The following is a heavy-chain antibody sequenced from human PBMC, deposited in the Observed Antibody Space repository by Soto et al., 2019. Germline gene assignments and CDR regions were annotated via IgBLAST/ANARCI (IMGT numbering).Heavy chain of an antibody. CDR1: GFTFSNYL. Sequence: QVQLVESGGGVVQPGRSLRLTCVASGFTFSNYLMHWVRQAPGKGLEWVALISYDGNNKYYGDSVKGRFTISRDNSKNTLYLQMNSLRVEDTAVYYCARDMRVGGTYPPYFDFWGQGTLLTVSS. CDR3: ARDMRVGGTYPPYFDF. D-gene: IGHD1-26*01. J-gene: IGHJ4*02. CDR2: ISYDGNNK. V-gene: IGHV3-30-3*01.